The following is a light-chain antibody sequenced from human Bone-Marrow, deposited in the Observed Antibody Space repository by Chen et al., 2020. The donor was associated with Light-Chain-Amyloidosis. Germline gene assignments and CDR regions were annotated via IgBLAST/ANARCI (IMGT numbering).Light chain of an antibody. Sequence: QSALTQPASVSGSPGQSITISCTGTSSDVGGDNHVSWYQQHPDKAPKLIIYEVTNRPSWVPVRFSGSKSDNAASLTISGLQTEDEADYFCISYTITNTLVFGSGTRVTVL. CDR3: ISYTITNTLV. V-gene: IGLV2-14*01. CDR2: EVT. J-gene: IGLJ1*01. CDR1: SSDVGGDNH.